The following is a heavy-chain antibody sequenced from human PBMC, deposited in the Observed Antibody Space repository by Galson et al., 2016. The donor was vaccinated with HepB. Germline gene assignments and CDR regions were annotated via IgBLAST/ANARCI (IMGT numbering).Heavy chain of an antibody. CDR1: GGSFSGYY. CDR2: INHSGNT. Sequence: TLSLTCAVYGGSFSGYYWSWIRQSPGRGLEWIGEINHSGNTRYNLSLKSRVTISVDTSKNQFSLKLSSVTAADTAVYYCARVHRGYDFWSGRLYYFDYWGQGTLVTVSS. D-gene: IGHD3-3*01. V-gene: IGHV4-34*01. J-gene: IGHJ4*02. CDR3: ARVHRGYDFWSGRLYYFDY.